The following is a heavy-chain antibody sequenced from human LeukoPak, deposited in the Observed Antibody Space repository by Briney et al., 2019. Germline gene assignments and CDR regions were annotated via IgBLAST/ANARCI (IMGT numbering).Heavy chain of an antibody. D-gene: IGHD3-22*01. CDR2: IYSGGST. V-gene: IGHV3-66*01. CDR3: ARATFYYYDSSGHEAFDI. J-gene: IGHJ3*02. Sequence: GGSLRLSCAASGFTFSSYAMSWVRQAPGKGLEWVSVIYSGGSTYYADSVKGRFTISRDNSKNTLYLQMNSLRAEDTAVYYCARATFYYYDSSGHEAFDIWGQGTMVTVSS. CDR1: GFTFSSYA.